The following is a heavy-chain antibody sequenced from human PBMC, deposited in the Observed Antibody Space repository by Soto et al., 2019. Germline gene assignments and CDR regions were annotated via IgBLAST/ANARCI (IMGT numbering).Heavy chain of an antibody. J-gene: IGHJ4*02. CDR2: ISYDGSNK. CDR1: GFTFSSYG. D-gene: IGHD6-13*01. CDR3: AKDKIAAAGSFDY. Sequence: GGSLRLSCAASGFTFSSYGMHWVRQAPGKGLEWVAVISYDGSNKYYADSVKGRFTISRDNSKNTLYLQMNSLRAEDTAVYYCAKDKIAAAGSFDYWGQGTLVTVSS. V-gene: IGHV3-30*18.